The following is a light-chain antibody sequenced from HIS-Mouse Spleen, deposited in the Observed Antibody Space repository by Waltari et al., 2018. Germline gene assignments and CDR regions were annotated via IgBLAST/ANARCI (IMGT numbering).Light chain of an antibody. Sequence: QSALTQPASVSWSPGPSITIPCTGTSSDVGRYNLVSWYQQHPGKAPKLLIYEGSKRPSGVSNRFSGSKSGNTASLTISGLQAEDEADYYCCSYAGSSTVVFGGGTKLTVL. CDR2: EGS. CDR3: CSYAGSSTVV. V-gene: IGLV2-23*01. CDR1: SSDVGRYNL. J-gene: IGLJ2*01.